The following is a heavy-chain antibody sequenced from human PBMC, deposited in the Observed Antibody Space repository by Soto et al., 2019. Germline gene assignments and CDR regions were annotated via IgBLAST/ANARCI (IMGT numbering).Heavy chain of an antibody. CDR3: ARLVAAAGTKVSWFDP. CDR1: GGSISSSSYY. CDR2: IYYSGST. V-gene: IGHV4-39*01. J-gene: IGHJ5*02. D-gene: IGHD6-13*01. Sequence: SETLSLTCTVSGGSISSSSYYWGWIRQPPGKGLEWIGSIYYSGSTYYNPSLKSRVTISVDTSKNQFSLKLSSVTAADTAVYYCARLVAAAGTKVSWFDPWGQGTLVTVSS.